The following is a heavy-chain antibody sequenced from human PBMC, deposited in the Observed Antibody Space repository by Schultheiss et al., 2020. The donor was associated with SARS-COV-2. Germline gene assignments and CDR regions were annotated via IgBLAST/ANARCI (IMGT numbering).Heavy chain of an antibody. J-gene: IGHJ4*02. CDR3: ARDRSSGYGGSFDY. CDR1: GFTFSSYS. D-gene: IGHD3-22*01. V-gene: IGHV3-48*01. Sequence: GGSLRLSCAASGFTFSSYSMNWVRQAPGKGLEWVSYITSSSSTIYYADSVKGRFTISRDNAKNSLFLQMNSLRAEDTAVYYCARDRSSGYGGSFDYWGQGTLVTVSS. CDR2: ITSSSSTI.